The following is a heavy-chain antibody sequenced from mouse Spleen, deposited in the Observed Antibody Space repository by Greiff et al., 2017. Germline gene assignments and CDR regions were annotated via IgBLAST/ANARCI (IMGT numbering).Heavy chain of an antibody. CDR1: GYTFTDYE. Sequence: VKLQQSGAELVRPGASVTLSCKASGYTFTDYEMHWVKQTPVHGLEWIGAIDPETGGTAYNQKFKGKAILTADKSSSTAYMELRSLTSEDSAVYYCTRPGDGYPTGFDYWGQGTTLTVSS. CDR2: IDPETGGT. D-gene: IGHD2-3*01. J-gene: IGHJ2*01. V-gene: IGHV1-15*01. CDR3: TRPGDGYPTGFDY.